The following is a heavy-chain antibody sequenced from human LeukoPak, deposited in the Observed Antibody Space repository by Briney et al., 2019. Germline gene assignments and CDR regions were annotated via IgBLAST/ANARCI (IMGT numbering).Heavy chain of an antibody. CDR3: AKSAQTIIAAAVDN. J-gene: IGHJ4*02. CDR2: ISSSSSYI. Sequence: GGSLRLSCAASGFTFSSYSMNWVRQAPGKGLEWVSSISSSSSYIYYADSVKGRFTISRDNSKNTLYLQMNSLRAEDTAVYYCAKSAQTIIAAAVDNWGQGTLVTVSS. CDR1: GFTFSSYS. D-gene: IGHD6-13*01. V-gene: IGHV3-21*04.